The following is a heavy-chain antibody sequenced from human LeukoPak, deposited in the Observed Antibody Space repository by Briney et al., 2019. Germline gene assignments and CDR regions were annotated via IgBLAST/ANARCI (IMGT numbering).Heavy chain of an antibody. Sequence: SQTLSLTCAISGDSVSSNSVTWNWIRQSPSRGLEWLGRTYYRSTWYNDYAVSVRGRITVNPDTSRNQFSLHLNSVTPEDTAVYYCARRLTQYDCFDPWGQGILVTVSS. CDR3: ARRLTQYDCFDP. V-gene: IGHV6-1*01. CDR1: GDSVSSNSVT. D-gene: IGHD2-2*01. CDR2: TYYRSTWYN. J-gene: IGHJ5*02.